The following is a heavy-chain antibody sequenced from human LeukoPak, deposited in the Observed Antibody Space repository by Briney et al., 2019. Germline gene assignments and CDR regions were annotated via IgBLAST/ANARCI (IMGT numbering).Heavy chain of an antibody. CDR2: IFYSGSN. CDR1: GGSFGSFY. D-gene: IGHD1-1*01. Sequence: SETLSLTCSVSGGSFGSFYWSWIRQPPGKGLEWIGYIFYSGSNNYNPSLRRRVTISVDTSKNQFSLKLISVTAADTAMYYCARGLNAFDIWGQGTMVTVSS. J-gene: IGHJ3*02. V-gene: IGHV4-59*01. CDR3: ARGLNAFDI.